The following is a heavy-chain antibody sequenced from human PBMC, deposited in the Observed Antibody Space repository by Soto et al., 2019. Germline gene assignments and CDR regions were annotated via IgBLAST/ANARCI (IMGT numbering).Heavy chain of an antibody. V-gene: IGHV5-10-1*01. J-gene: IGHJ6*02. CDR1: GYSFTSYW. D-gene: IGHD5-12*01. CDR3: AKHIEYSPSDGMDV. CDR2: IDPSDSYT. Sequence: GESLKISCKGSGYSFTSYWISWVRQMPGKGLEWMGRIDPSDSYTNYSPSFQGHVTISRDNSNNTLYLQMNSLKAEDTAIYYCAKHIEYSPSDGMDVWGQGTTVTVSS.